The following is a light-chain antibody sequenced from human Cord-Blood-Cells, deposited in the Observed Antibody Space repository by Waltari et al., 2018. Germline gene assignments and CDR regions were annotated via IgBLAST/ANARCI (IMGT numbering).Light chain of an antibody. V-gene: IGKV3-11*01. CDR1: QSVSSY. J-gene: IGKJ5*01. Sequence: EIVFTQSPATLSLSPGERATLSCRASQSVSSYLAWYQQKPGQAPRLLIYDASNRATGIPARFSGSGAGTDFTLTISCLEPEDCAVYYCQQRSNWPPTFGQGTRLEIK. CDR3: QQRSNWPPT. CDR2: DAS.